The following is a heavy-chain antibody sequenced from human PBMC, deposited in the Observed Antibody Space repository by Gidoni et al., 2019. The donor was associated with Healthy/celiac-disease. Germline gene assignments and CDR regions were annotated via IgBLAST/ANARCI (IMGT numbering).Heavy chain of an antibody. Sequence: QVQLVESGCGVVQPGRSLRFSCPAYGFTFSSYAMHWVRQAPGKGLEWVAVISYDGSNKYYADSVKGRFTISRDNSKNTLYLQMNSLRAEDTAVYYCARGLYYYGMDVWGQGTTVTVSS. CDR1: GFTFSSYA. CDR3: ARGLYYYGMDV. V-gene: IGHV3-30*04. J-gene: IGHJ6*02. CDR2: ISYDGSNK.